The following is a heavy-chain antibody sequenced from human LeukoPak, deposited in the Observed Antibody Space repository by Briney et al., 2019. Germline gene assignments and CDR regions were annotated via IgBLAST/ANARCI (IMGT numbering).Heavy chain of an antibody. CDR1: GGSISSSSYY. V-gene: IGHV4-39*07. J-gene: IGHJ4*02. D-gene: IGHD3-16*01. CDR3: ARDGYDYVWGSYRTTPFDY. CDR2: IYYSGST. Sequence: SETLSLTCTVSGGSISSSSYYWGWIRQPPGKGLEWIESIYYSGSTYYNPSLKSRVTISVDTSKNQFSLKLSSVTAADTAVYYCARDGYDYVWGSYRTTPFDYWGQGTLVTVSS.